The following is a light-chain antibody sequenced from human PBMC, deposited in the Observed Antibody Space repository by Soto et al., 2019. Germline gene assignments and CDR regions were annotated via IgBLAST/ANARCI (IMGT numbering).Light chain of an antibody. Sequence: DIQMTQSPSSLSAYVGDRVTITCRASQSISVYLNWYQQKPGKAPNLLIYSSSSLESGVPSRFSGSGSGTDFTLTISSLQPEDFATYFCQQSYRRPRAFGQGTKVEI. J-gene: IGKJ1*01. CDR3: QQSYRRPRA. V-gene: IGKV1-39*01. CDR1: QSISVY. CDR2: SSS.